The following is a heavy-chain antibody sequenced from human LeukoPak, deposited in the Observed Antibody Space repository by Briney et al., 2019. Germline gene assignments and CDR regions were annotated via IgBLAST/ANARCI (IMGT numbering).Heavy chain of an antibody. CDR2: ISAYNGNT. CDR1: GYTFTSYG. D-gene: IGHD3-10*01. V-gene: IGHV1-18*01. Sequence: ASVKVSCKASGYTFTSYGISWVRQAPGQGLEWMGWISAYNGNTNYAQKLQGRVTMTTDTSTSTAYMELRSLRSDDTAVYYCARMYYYGSGSYPSSDYYYYMDVWGKGTTVTISS. CDR3: ARMYYYGSGSYPSSDYYYYMDV. J-gene: IGHJ6*03.